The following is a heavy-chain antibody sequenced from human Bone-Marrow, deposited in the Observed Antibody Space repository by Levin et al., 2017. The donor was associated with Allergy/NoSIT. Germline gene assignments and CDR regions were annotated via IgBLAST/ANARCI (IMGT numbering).Heavy chain of an antibody. V-gene: IGHV3-21*01. D-gene: IGHD1-26*01. CDR1: GFTFSSHS. J-gene: IGHJ4*02. CDR3: ARRGKHSYDFDS. CDR2: ISTASSYI. Sequence: GGSLRLSCAASGFTFSSHSMNWVRQAPGKGLEWVASISTASSYIYYADSLKGRFTVSRDNAKNSLFLQMNSLRAEDTAVYYCARRGKHSYDFDSWGQGTLVTVSS.